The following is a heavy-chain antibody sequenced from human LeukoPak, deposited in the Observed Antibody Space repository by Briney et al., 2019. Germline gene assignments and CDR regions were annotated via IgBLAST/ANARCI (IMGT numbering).Heavy chain of an antibody. CDR3: ARSLGYTSSWYLDY. Sequence: ASVKVSCKASGYTFTGYYIHWVRQAPGQGLEWMGWINPNNGGTNYAQKFQGRVTMTRDTSITTAYMELSRLRSDDTAVYYCARSLGYTSSWYLDYWGQETLVTVSS. CDR2: INPNNGGT. D-gene: IGHD6-13*01. V-gene: IGHV1-2*02. J-gene: IGHJ4*02. CDR1: GYTFTGYY.